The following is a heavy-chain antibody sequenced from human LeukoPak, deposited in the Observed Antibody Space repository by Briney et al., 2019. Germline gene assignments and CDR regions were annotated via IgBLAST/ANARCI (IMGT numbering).Heavy chain of an antibody. CDR1: GGSFSGYY. CDR2: INHSGST. V-gene: IGHV4-34*01. Sequence: SETLSLTCAVYGGSFSGYYWSWIRQPPGKGLEWIGEINHSGSTNYNPSLKSRVTISVDTSKNQFSLKLSSVTAADTAVYYCARGAYCSGGSCYGNYYYYGMDVWGQGTTVTVSS. CDR3: ARGAYCSGGSCYGNYYYYGMDV. D-gene: IGHD2-15*01. J-gene: IGHJ6*02.